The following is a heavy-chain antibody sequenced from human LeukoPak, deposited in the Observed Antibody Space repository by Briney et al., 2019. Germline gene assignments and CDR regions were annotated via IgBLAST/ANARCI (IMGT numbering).Heavy chain of an antibody. V-gene: IGHV4-59*08. D-gene: IGHD6-13*01. CDR1: GGSISTYY. CDR2: IYSGVRT. Sequence: SETLSLTCAVSGGSISTYYWSWIRQPPGKGLEWIGYIYSGVRTTYSPSLKSRVTISGDTAKNQLSLKLSSVTAADTAVYYCARHEAAAGPGGGDYWGQGTLVTVSS. CDR3: ARHEAAAGPGGGDY. J-gene: IGHJ4*02.